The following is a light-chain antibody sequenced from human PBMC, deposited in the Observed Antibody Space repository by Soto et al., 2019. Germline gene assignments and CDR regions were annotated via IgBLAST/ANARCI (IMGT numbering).Light chain of an antibody. J-gene: IGKJ2*01. V-gene: IGKV3-15*01. CDR2: GAS. CDR3: QQYNKWYT. Sequence: EIVMTQSPATLSMSPGERGTLSCRASQSVSSNLAWYQQKPGQAPRLLIYGASTRATGIPARFSGSGSGTEFTLTISSLQSEDFAVYYCQQYNKWYTFGQGTKLEIK. CDR1: QSVSSN.